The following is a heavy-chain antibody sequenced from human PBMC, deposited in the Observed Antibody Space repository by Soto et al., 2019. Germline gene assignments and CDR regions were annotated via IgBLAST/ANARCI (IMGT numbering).Heavy chain of an antibody. Sequence: GGSLRLSCVGSGFTFSTYSINWVRQAPGKGLEWVSSISSRSNIYYADSVKGRFTISRDNAKNSVSLQMNSLRAEDTAVYYCAREYTAWPLAYGLGVWGQGTTVTVSS. CDR1: GFTFSTYS. CDR3: AREYTAWPLAYGLGV. CDR2: ISSRSNI. J-gene: IGHJ6*02. V-gene: IGHV3-21*01. D-gene: IGHD2-2*02.